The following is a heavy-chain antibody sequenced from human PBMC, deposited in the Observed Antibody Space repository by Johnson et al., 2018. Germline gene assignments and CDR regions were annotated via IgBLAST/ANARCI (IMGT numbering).Heavy chain of an antibody. D-gene: IGHD3-3*01. Sequence: QVQLVQSGGGVVQPGRSLRLSCAASGLTFSRDGMHWVRQAPGKGLAWVAVISYDGTNKYYADSVTGRFTISRDNSRNTLYLQMNRRRGEDTAVYYCATGRFLEWLPTNEYFHHWGQGTLVTVSS. CDR2: ISYDGTNK. V-gene: IGHV3-30*03. CDR1: GLTFSRDG. CDR3: ATGRFLEWLPTNEYFHH. J-gene: IGHJ1*01.